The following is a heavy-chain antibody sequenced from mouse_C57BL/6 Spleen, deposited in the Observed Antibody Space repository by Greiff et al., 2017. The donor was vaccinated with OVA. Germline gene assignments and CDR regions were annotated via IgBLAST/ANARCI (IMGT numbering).Heavy chain of an antibody. CDR1: GYTFTSYW. Sequence: QVQLQQPGAELVKPGASVKMSCKASGYTFTSYWITWVKQRPGQGLEWIGDIYPGSGSTNYNEKFKSKATLTVDTSSSTAYMHLISLTSEDSAVYYCARPHYYGTPYRDFDVWGTGTTVTVAS. V-gene: IGHV1-55*01. CDR2: IYPGSGST. J-gene: IGHJ1*03. CDR3: ARPHYYGTPYRDFDV. D-gene: IGHD1-1*01.